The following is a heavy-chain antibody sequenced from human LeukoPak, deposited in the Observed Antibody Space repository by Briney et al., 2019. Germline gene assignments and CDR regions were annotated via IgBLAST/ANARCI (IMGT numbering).Heavy chain of an antibody. CDR2: ISGGGAST. Sequence: QAGGSLRLSCAASGFTFSNYAMSWVRQAPGKGLEWVSAISGGGASTYYADSVKGRFTISRDNSKNTLYLRMNSLRAEDTAVYYCAKRDGYNSNYFDYWGQGTLVTVSS. CDR1: GFTFSNYA. D-gene: IGHD5-24*01. CDR3: AKRDGYNSNYFDY. V-gene: IGHV3-23*01. J-gene: IGHJ4*02.